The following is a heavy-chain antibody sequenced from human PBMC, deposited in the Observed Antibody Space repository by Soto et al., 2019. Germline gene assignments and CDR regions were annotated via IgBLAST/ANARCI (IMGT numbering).Heavy chain of an antibody. CDR1: GFTFSSYA. J-gene: IGHJ6*02. CDR3: ARCRVRNNWNYYYYGMDV. Sequence: QVQLVESGGGVVQPGRSLRLSCAASGFTFSSYAMHWVRQAPGKGLEWVAVISYDGSNKYYADSVKGRFTISRDNSKNTLYLQMISLRAEDTAVYYCARCRVRNNWNYYYYGMDVWGQGTTVTVSS. CDR2: ISYDGSNK. D-gene: IGHD1-20*01. V-gene: IGHV3-30-3*01.